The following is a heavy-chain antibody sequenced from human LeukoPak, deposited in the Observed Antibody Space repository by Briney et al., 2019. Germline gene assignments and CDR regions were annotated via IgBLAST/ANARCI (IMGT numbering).Heavy chain of an antibody. CDR3: ARGVYIAAAQYAY. D-gene: IGHD6-13*01. CDR2: IYYSGTT. V-gene: IGHV4-59*01. Sequence: TSETLSLTCTVSGGSISSYYWSWIRQPPGKGQEWIGYIYYSGTTNYNPSLKSRVTISVDTSKNQFSLNLSSVTAGDTAVYSCARGVYIAAAQYAYWGQGTLVTVSS. CDR1: GGSISSYY. J-gene: IGHJ4*02.